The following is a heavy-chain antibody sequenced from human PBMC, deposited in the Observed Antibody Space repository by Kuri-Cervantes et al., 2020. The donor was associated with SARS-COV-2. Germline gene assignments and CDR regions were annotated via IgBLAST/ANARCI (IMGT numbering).Heavy chain of an antibody. Sequence: GESLKISCAASGFTFSSYGMHWVRQAPGKGLEWVAVISYDGSNKYYADSVKGRFTISRDNSKDTVYLQMDTLRAEDTAVYYCARHRDFWNDGMDVWGQGTTVTVSS. CDR2: ISYDGSNK. J-gene: IGHJ6*02. V-gene: IGHV3-30*03. D-gene: IGHD3-3*01. CDR1: GFTFSSYG. CDR3: ARHRDFWNDGMDV.